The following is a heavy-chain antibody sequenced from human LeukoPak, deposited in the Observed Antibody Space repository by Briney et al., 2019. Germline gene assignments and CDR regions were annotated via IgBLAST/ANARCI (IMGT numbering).Heavy chain of an antibody. CDR3: AREFGDRRYSNSWSYVDY. CDR2: ISTSSNTI. CDR1: GFTLSSYT. V-gene: IGHV3-48*02. Sequence: PGGSLRLSCAASGFTLSSYTLNWVRQAPGKGLEWVSYISTSSNTIYYADSVKGRFTISRDNAKNSLYLQMNSLRDEDTAVYYCAREFGDRRYSNSWSYVDYWGQGTLVTVSS. D-gene: IGHD6-13*01. J-gene: IGHJ4*02.